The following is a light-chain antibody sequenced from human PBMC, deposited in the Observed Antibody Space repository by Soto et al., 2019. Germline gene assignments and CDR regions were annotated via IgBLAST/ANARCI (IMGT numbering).Light chain of an antibody. J-gene: IGKJ4*01. CDR3: QQYGSSPFT. Sequence: EVVLTQSPDTLPLSPGEGATLSCRASQRVSSSYLAWYQQKPGQAPRLLIYGASSRAAGIPDRFSGSGSGTDFILSISRLEPEDFAVYFCQQYGSSPFTFVGGTKVEIK. CDR2: GAS. V-gene: IGKV3-20*01. CDR1: QRVSSSY.